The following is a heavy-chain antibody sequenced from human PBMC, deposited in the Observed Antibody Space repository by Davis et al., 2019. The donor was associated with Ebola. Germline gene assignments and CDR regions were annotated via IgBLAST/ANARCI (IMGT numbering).Heavy chain of an antibody. CDR3: ARGPGGSGYSGYDFDY. CDR2: INHSGST. CDR1: VGSFSGYY. V-gene: IGHV4-34*01. Sequence: SETLSLTCAVYVGSFSGYYWSWIRQPPGKGLEWIGEINHSGSTNYNPSLKSRVTISVDTSKNQFSLKLSSVTAADTAVYYCARGPGGSGYSGYDFDYWGQGTLVTVSS. D-gene: IGHD5-12*01. J-gene: IGHJ4*02.